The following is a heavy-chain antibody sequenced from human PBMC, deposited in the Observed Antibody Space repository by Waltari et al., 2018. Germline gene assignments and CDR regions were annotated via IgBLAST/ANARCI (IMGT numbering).Heavy chain of an antibody. CDR1: GGSFSDYF. D-gene: IGHD3-3*01. Sequence: QVQLQQWGAGLLKPSETLSLTCAVYGGSFSDYFWRWVRQPPGKVLEWLGEINHSGTTNYQPSLKSRVTISVDTSKNQFSLNLSSVTAADTAVYYCARRGYDFWSGFGYYMDVWGKGTTVTVSS. V-gene: IGHV4-34*01. CDR3: ARRGYDFWSGFGYYMDV. CDR2: INHSGTT. J-gene: IGHJ6*03.